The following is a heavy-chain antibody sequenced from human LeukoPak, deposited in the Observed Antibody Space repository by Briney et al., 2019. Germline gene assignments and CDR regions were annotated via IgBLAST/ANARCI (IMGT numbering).Heavy chain of an antibody. CDR1: GGSFSGYY. J-gene: IGHJ4*02. CDR2: INHSGST. V-gene: IGHV4-34*01. CDR3: ARVYGDYYPYYFDY. D-gene: IGHD4-17*01. Sequence: SETLSLTCAVYGGSFSGYYWSWIRQPPGKGLEWIGEINHSGSTNYNPSLKSRVTISVDTSKNQFSLKLSSVTAADTAVYYCARVYGDYYPYYFDYWGQGTLVTVSS.